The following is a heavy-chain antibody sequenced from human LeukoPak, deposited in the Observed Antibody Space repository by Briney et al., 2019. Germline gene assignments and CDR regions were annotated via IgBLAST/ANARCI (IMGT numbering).Heavy chain of an antibody. CDR3: ARPYYYDSRIDP. V-gene: IGHV4-30-4*01. CDR1: GGSISSYY. Sequence: PSQTLSLTCTVSGGSISSYYWSWIRQPPRKGLERIAYMYYSGSTYYNPSLKSRVTMSADTSKNQLSLKLSSVTAADTAVYYCARPYYYDSRIDPWGQGILVTVSS. CDR2: MYYSGST. D-gene: IGHD3-22*01. J-gene: IGHJ5*02.